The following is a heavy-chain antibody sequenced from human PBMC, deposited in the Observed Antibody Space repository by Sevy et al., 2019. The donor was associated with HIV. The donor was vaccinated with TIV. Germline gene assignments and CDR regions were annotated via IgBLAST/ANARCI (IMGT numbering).Heavy chain of an antibody. CDR3: ARGNSGSFDY. J-gene: IGHJ4*02. CDR1: GFSFSHYW. Sequence: GGSLRLSCAASGFSFSHYWMHWVRQAPGKGLEWVANIKQDESEKYYVSSVKGRFTIYRDNAKNSVYLHMNSLIPEDTDIYYCARGNSGSFDYWGQGTLVTVSS. CDR2: IKQDESEK. D-gene: IGHD3-22*01. V-gene: IGHV3-7*04.